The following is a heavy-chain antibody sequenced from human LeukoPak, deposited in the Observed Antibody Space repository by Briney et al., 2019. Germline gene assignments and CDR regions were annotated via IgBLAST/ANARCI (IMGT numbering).Heavy chain of an antibody. CDR2: FDPEDGET. D-gene: IGHD1-26*01. J-gene: IGHJ4*02. CDR1: GYTLTELS. V-gene: IGHV1-24*01. CDR3: AVGREGASTAGY. Sequence: ASVKVSCKVSGYTLTELSMHWVRQAPGKGLEWMGGFDPEDGETIYAQKFQGRVTMTEDTSTDTAYMELSSLRSEDTAVYYCAVGREGASTAGYWGQGTLVTVSS.